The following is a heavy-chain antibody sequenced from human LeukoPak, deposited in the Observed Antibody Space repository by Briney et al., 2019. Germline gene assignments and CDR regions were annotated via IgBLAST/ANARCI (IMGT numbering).Heavy chain of an antibody. CDR2: INPNSGGT. CDR3: ARGAYCGGDCYGGFYYYYYYMDV. Sequence: ASVKVSCKASGYTFTGYYMHWVRQAPGQGLEWMGWINPNSGGTNYAQKFQGRVTMTRDTSTSTVYMELSSLRSEDTAVYYCARGAYCGGDCYGGFYYYYYYMDVWGKGTTVTVSS. CDR1: GYTFTGYY. V-gene: IGHV1-2*02. D-gene: IGHD2-21*02. J-gene: IGHJ6*03.